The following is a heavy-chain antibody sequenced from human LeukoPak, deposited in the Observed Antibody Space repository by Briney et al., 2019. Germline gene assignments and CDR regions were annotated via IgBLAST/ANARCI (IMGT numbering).Heavy chain of an antibody. Sequence: ASVKVSCKASGYTFTSYYMHWVRQAPGQGLEWMGIIKPSGGSTSYAQKFQGRVTMTRDTSTSTVYMELSSLRSEDTAVYYCARKGHGSSIFFAVDYWGQGTLVTVSS. J-gene: IGHJ4*02. CDR2: IKPSGGST. CDR3: ARKGHGSSIFFAVDY. V-gene: IGHV1-46*01. CDR1: GYTFTSYY. D-gene: IGHD6-6*01.